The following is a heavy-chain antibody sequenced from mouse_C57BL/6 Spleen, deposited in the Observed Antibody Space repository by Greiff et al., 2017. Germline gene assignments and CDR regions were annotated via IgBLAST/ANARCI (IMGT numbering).Heavy chain of an antibody. CDR3: AAYYDYDRGYAMDY. CDR1: GYTFTSYW. Sequence: VQLQESGAELVKPGASVKLSCKASGYTFTSYWMQWVKQRPGQGLEWIGEIDPSDSYTNYNQKFKGKATLTVDTSSSTAYMQLSSLTSEDSAVYYCAAYYDYDRGYAMDYWGQGTSVTVSS. D-gene: IGHD2-4*01. J-gene: IGHJ4*01. V-gene: IGHV1-50*01. CDR2: IDPSDSYT.